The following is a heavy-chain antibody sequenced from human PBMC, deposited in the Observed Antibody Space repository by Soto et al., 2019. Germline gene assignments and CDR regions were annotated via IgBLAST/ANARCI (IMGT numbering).Heavy chain of an antibody. CDR3: VKVGSPSHSNGFFDY. CDR2: IRSNGGST. CDR1: GFTFSSYA. V-gene: IGHV3-64D*09. Sequence: GGSLRLSCSASGFTFSSYAMHWVRQAPGKGLEYVSAIRSNGGSTYYADSVKGRFTISRDNSKNTLYLQMSSLRAEDTAVYYCVKVGSPSHSNGFFDYWGQGTLVTVSS. D-gene: IGHD3-22*01. J-gene: IGHJ4*02.